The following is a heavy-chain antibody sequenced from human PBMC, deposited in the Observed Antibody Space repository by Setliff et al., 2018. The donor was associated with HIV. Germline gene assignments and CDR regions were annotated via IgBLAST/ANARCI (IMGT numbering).Heavy chain of an antibody. D-gene: IGHD3-10*01. CDR1: GYTFTNYY. V-gene: IGHV1-18*04. CDR3: ARDYYGSGSYFILDY. CDR2: ISAYNGNT. J-gene: IGHJ4*02. Sequence: ASVKVSCKASGYTFTNYYMHWVRQAPGQGLEWMGWISAYNGNTHYAQKLQGRVTMTTDTSTSTAYMELRSLRSDDTAVYYCARDYYGSGSYFILDYWGPGTLVTVSS.